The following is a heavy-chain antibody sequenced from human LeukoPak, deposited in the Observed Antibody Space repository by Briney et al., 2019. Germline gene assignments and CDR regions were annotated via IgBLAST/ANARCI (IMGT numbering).Heavy chain of an antibody. J-gene: IGHJ4*02. V-gene: IGHV1-8*01. CDR2: MNPNSGNT. CDR1: GYTFTSYD. CDR3: AVVTTVNLQWRDY. Sequence: ASVKVSCKAPGYTFTSYDINWVRQATGQGLEWMGWMNPNSGNTGYAQKFQGRVTMTRNTSISTAYMELSSLRSEDTAVYYCAVVTTVNLQWRDYRGQGTLVTVSS. D-gene: IGHD4-17*01.